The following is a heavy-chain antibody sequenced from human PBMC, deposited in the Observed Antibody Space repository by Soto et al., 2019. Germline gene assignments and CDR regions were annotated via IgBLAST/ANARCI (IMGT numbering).Heavy chain of an antibody. V-gene: IGHV3-23*01. D-gene: IGHD3-16*02. J-gene: IGHJ4*02. CDR3: ASSADEGLVSWNYFDY. Sequence: GGSLRLSCAASGFTFSTYAMNWVRQAPGKGLEWVSGISGSGDSTYYADSVKGRFTVSRDNSKNTLYLQMNSLRDEDTAVFYCASSADEGLVSWNYFDYWGQGTLVTVSS. CDR1: GFTFSTYA. CDR2: ISGSGDST.